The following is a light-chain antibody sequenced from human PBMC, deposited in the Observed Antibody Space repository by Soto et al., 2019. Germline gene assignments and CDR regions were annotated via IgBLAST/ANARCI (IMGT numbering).Light chain of an antibody. CDR3: QQYHAYPLT. CDR2: AAA. Sequence: DIQMTQSPSSLSAFVGDTVTITCRASQGVSSWLAWYQQKPGKAPKTLIAAAASLQSGVPSRFRGSGSGTDFTLTIRNLQPEDFAIYDCQQYHAYPLTFGGGTKVEIK. CDR1: QGVSSW. V-gene: IGKV1D-16*01. J-gene: IGKJ4*01.